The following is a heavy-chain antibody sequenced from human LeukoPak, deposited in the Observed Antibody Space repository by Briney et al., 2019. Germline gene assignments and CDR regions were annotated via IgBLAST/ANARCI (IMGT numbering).Heavy chain of an antibody. CDR2: ISSTTSYI. D-gene: IGHD6-13*01. Sequence: PGGSLRLTCAASGFTFSSYSMNWVRQAPGKGLAWVSSISSTTSYINYADSVRGRFTISRDNAKNSLYLHMNSLRAEDTAVYYCARSLTAAAGNLGYWGQGTLVTVSS. J-gene: IGHJ4*02. CDR3: ARSLTAAAGNLGY. V-gene: IGHV3-21*01. CDR1: GFTFSSYS.